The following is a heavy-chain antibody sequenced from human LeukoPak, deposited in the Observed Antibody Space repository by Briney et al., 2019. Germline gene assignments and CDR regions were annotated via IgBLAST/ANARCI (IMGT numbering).Heavy chain of an antibody. J-gene: IGHJ4*02. Sequence: SETLSLTCTVSGGSISSYYWSWIRQPPGKGLEWIGYIYYSGSTNYNPSLKSRVTISVDTSKNQFSLKLSSVTAADTAVYYCARDRGFSDPGFDYWGQGTLVTVSS. D-gene: IGHD3-10*01. CDR1: GGSISSYY. CDR3: ARDRGFSDPGFDY. V-gene: IGHV4-59*01. CDR2: IYYSGST.